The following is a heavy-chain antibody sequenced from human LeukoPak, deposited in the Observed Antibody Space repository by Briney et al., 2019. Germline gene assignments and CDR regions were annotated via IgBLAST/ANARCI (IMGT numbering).Heavy chain of an antibody. V-gene: IGHV4-34*01. J-gene: IGHJ4*02. CDR3: ARPRRSIAAAVHFDY. D-gene: IGHD6-13*01. CDR1: GGSFSGYY. Sequence: SETLSLTCAVYGGSFSGYYWSWIRQPPGKGLEWIGEINHSGSTNYNPSLKSRVTISVDTSKNQFSLKLSSVTAAGTAVYYCARPRRSIAAAVHFDYWGQGTLVTVSS. CDR2: INHSGST.